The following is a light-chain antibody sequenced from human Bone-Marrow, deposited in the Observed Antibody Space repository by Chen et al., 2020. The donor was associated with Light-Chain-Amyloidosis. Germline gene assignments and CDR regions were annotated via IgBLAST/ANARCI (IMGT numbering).Light chain of an antibody. CDR3: QSADSSGTYEVI. V-gene: IGLV3-25*03. CDR2: RDT. Sequence: SYELTQPPSVSVSPGQTARITCSGEDLPTKYAYWYQQKPGQAPVLWIHRDTARPSGISERFSGSSSGTTATLTIRGVQAEDEADYPCQSADSSGTYEVIFGGGTKLTVL. J-gene: IGLJ2*01. CDR1: DLPTKY.